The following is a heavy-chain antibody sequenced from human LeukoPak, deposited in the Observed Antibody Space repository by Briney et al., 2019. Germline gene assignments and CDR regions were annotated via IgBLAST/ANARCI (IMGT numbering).Heavy chain of an antibody. Sequence: GGSLRLSCAASGFTFSSYWMSWVRQAPGKGLEWVANIKQDGSEEYYVDSVKGRFTISRDNAKNSLYLQMNSLRAEDTAVYYCARDFRGSYFLYYYYYMDVWGKGTTVTVSS. CDR3: ARDFRGSYFLYYYYYMDV. CDR1: GFTFSSYW. V-gene: IGHV3-7*01. D-gene: IGHD1-26*01. CDR2: IKQDGSEE. J-gene: IGHJ6*03.